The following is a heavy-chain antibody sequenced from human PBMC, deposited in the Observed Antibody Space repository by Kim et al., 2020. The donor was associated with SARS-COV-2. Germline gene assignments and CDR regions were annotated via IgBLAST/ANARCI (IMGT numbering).Heavy chain of an antibody. J-gene: IGHJ4*02. Sequence: STTNNPSLKSRVTLSVDKSKDQFSLKLSSVTAADTAVYYCARVSDYSFDYWGQGTLVTVSS. CDR3: ARVSDYSFDY. V-gene: IGHV4-4*02. D-gene: IGHD3-10*01. CDR2: ST.